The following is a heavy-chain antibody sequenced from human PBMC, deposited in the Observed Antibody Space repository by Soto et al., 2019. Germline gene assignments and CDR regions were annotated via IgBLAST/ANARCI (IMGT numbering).Heavy chain of an antibody. V-gene: IGHV3-48*01. CDR3: ARDSPYDYGDYFGDSTYYYMDV. CDR2: ISSSSSTI. CDR1: GFTFSNFS. Sequence: WGSLRLSCAASGFTFSNFSMNWVRQAPGKGLEWVSYISSSSSTIYYADSVKGRFTISRDNAKNSLYLQMNSLRAEDTAVYYCARDSPYDYGDYFGDSTYYYMDVWGKGTTVTVSS. D-gene: IGHD4-17*01. J-gene: IGHJ6*03.